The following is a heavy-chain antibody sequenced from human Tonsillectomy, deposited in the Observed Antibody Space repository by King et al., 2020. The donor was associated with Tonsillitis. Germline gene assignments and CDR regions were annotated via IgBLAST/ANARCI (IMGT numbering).Heavy chain of an antibody. CDR2: ISSGSTI. Sequence: EVQLVESGGGLVQPGGSLRLPCAASGFTFSNYEMNWVRQAPGKGLEWVSYISSGSTIYYADSVKGRFTISRDNAKNSLYLQMNSLRAEDTAVYYCARDQSATWYKRDAFDVWGQGTMVTVSS. J-gene: IGHJ3*01. CDR3: ARDQSATWYKRDAFDV. CDR1: GFTFSNYE. V-gene: IGHV3-48*03. D-gene: IGHD1-1*01.